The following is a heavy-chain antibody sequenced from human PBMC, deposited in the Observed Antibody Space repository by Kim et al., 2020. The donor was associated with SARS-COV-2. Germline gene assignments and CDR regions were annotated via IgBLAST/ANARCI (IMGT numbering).Heavy chain of an antibody. V-gene: IGHV6-1*01. CDR2: TYYRSKWYY. Sequence: SQTLSLTCAISGDSVSSNSAAWNWIRQSPSRGLEWLGRTYYRSKWYYDYALSLKSRITINSDTSKNQFSLQLNSVTPYDTAVYYCARARATSWSEGFDYWGQGILGTVSA. CDR1: GDSVSSNSAA. D-gene: IGHD2-2*01. J-gene: IGHJ4*02. CDR3: ARARATSWSEGFDY.